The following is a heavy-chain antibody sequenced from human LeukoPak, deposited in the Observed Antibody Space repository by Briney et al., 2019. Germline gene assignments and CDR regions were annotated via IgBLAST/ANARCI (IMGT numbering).Heavy chain of an antibody. CDR1: GGSISSYY. D-gene: IGHD1-26*01. CDR3: ARGDKSGGSYYFDY. CDR2: IYYSEST. V-gene: IGHV4-59*01. Sequence: PSETLSLTCTVSGGSISSYYWSWIRQPPGKGLEWIGYIYYSESTNYNPSLKSRVTISVDTSKNQFSLKLSSVTAADTAVYYCARGDKSGGSYYFDYWGQGTLVTVSS. J-gene: IGHJ4*02.